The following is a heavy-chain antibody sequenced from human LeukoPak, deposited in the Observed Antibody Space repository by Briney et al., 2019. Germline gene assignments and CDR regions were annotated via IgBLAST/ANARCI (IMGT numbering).Heavy chain of an antibody. J-gene: IGHJ6*02. CDR1: GGSFSGYY. D-gene: IGHD3-16*02. V-gene: IGHV4-34*01. CDR2: INHSGST. Sequence: PSETLSLTCAVYGGSFSGYYWSWIRQPPGKGLEWIGEINHSGSTNYNPSLKSRVTISVDTSKNQFSLKLSSVTAADMAVYYCARVHDYVWGSYRYYYYGMDVWGQGTTVTVSS. CDR3: ARVHDYVWGSYRYYYYGMDV.